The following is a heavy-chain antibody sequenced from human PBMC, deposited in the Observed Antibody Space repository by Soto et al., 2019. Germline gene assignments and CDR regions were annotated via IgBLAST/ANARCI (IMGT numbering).Heavy chain of an antibody. Sequence: SETLSLTCAVYGGSFSGYYWSWIRQPPGKGLEWIGEINHSGSTNYNPSLKSRVTISVDTSKNQFSLKLSSVTAADTAVYYCARGPGGNYGMDVWGQGTTVTVS. V-gene: IGHV4-34*01. CDR3: ARGPGGNYGMDV. CDR1: GGSFSGYY. J-gene: IGHJ6*02. D-gene: IGHD3-16*01. CDR2: INHSGST.